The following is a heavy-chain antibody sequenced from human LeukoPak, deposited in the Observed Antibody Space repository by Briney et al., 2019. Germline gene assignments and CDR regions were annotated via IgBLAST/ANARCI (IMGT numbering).Heavy chain of an antibody. CDR1: GFIFSNYA. Sequence: PGGSLRLSCAASGFIFSNYAMGWVRQAPGKGLEWVSGIGGSGGGTFYAGSVKGRFTISGDNSKNTLFLQMNSLSVEDTAVYYCVNHITAMVRGCLDHWGQGILVTVSS. J-gene: IGHJ4*02. CDR2: IGGSGGGT. CDR3: VNHITAMVRGCLDH. V-gene: IGHV3-23*01. D-gene: IGHD5-18*01.